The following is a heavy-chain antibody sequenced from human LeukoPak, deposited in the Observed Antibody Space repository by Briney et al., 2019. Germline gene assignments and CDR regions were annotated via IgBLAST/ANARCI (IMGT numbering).Heavy chain of an antibody. D-gene: IGHD2/OR15-2a*01. CDR2: ISGSGGST. J-gene: IGHJ4*02. Sequence: GGSLRLSCAASGFTFSSYAMSWVRQAPGKGLKWVSAISGSGGSTYYADSVKGRFTISRDNSKNTPYLQMNSLRAEDTAVYYCAKDLYGPPVSVPHSWGQGTLVTVSS. V-gene: IGHV3-23*01. CDR1: GFTFSSYA. CDR3: AKDLYGPPVSVPHS.